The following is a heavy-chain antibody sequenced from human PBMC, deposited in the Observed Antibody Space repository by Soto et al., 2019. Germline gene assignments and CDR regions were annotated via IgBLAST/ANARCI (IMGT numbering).Heavy chain of an antibody. V-gene: IGHV3-23*01. CDR1: GFTFSSYA. J-gene: IGHJ4*02. D-gene: IGHD3-10*01. CDR3: AKRIRSGLLWFGELSTVDY. Sequence: VQVLESGGGLVQPGGSLRLSCAASGFTFSSYAMNWVRQAPGKGLEWVSAISDRGDRTYFTDSMKGRFTISRDNSQNPLYLQMNSLTAEDTAAYYCAKRIRSGLLWFGELSTVDYWGQGPRVIVSS. CDR2: ISDRGDRT.